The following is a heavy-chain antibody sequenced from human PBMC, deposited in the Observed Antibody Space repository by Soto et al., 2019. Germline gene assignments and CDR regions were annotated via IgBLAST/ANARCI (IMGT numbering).Heavy chain of an antibody. Sequence: SETLSLTCTVSGGSISSGDYYWRWIRQPPGKGLEWIGYIYYSGSTYYNPSLKSRVTISVDTSKNQFSLKLSSVTAADTVVYYCARVAITMVRGVTKDAFDIWGQGTMVTVSS. CDR3: ARVAITMVRGVTKDAFDI. CDR1: GGSISSGDYY. D-gene: IGHD3-10*01. CDR2: IYYSGST. V-gene: IGHV4-30-4*01. J-gene: IGHJ3*02.